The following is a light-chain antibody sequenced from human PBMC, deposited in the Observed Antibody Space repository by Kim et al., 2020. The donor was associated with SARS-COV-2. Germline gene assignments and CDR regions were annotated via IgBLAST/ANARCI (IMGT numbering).Light chain of an antibody. Sequence: SAGERETPPSRASQGVSRNSAWYQQNPGKVPRLPISGASTRATGTLARFRGSGSGTEFHLTIRSLPDEGFAVDYCKQYNNWPREYTFGKGTKLEI. J-gene: IGKJ2*01. CDR2: GAS. CDR1: QGVSRN. V-gene: IGKV3-15*01. CDR3: KQYNNWPREYT.